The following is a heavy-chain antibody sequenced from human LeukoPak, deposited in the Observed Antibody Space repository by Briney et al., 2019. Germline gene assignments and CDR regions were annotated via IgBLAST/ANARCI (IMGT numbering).Heavy chain of an antibody. CDR3: AKEICGGDCYSHPYYFDY. J-gene: IGHJ4*02. CDR2: ISGSGGST. CDR1: GFTFSSYA. V-gene: IGHV3-23*01. D-gene: IGHD2-21*01. Sequence: GGSLRLSCAASGFTFSSYAMSWVRQAPGKGLECVSAISGSGGSTYYADSVKGRFTISRDNSKNTLYLQMNSLRAEDTAVYYCAKEICGGDCYSHPYYFDYWGQGTLVTVSS.